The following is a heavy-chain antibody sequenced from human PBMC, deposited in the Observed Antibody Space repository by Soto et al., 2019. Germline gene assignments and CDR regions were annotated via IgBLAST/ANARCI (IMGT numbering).Heavy chain of an antibody. J-gene: IGHJ3*01. CDR3: VREASGWYSRGSFDF. CDR2: ISGSGGSA. D-gene: IGHD6-19*01. Sequence: GGTLRLYCAASGFSFSNYAMNWVRQAPGKGLEWVSVISGSGGSASYADSVQGRFTISRDNSNNTLYLQMNSLRAEDTAIYSCVREASGWYSRGSFDFWGRGTMVTVSS. V-gene: IGHV3-23*01. CDR1: GFSFSNYA.